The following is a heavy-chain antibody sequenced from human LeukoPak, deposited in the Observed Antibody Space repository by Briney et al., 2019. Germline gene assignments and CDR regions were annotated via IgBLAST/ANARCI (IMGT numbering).Heavy chain of an antibody. Sequence: GGSLRLSCAASGFTFSSYWMSWVRQAPGKGLEWVANIKQDGSEKYYVDSVKGRFTISRDNAKNSLYLQMNSLRAEDTAVYYCARVPPGGYGSGIDYWGQGTLVTVSS. V-gene: IGHV3-7*03. CDR2: IKQDGSEK. CDR3: ARVPPGGYGSGIDY. CDR1: GFTFSSYW. D-gene: IGHD3-10*01. J-gene: IGHJ4*02.